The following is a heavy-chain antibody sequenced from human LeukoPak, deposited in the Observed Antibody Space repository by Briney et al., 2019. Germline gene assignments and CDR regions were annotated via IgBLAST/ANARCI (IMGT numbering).Heavy chain of an antibody. CDR1: DYTFPSHG. J-gene: IGHJ4*02. Sequence: ASVKVSCKASDYTFPSHGLSWVRQASGQGLEWMGWISASNGNTDYAQKFQGRLTMTTDASTKTAYMELRSLRSDDTAMYYCTGRGITASRIDYWGQGTLVTVPS. CDR3: TGRGITASRIDY. V-gene: IGHV1-18*01. CDR2: ISASNGNT. D-gene: IGHD6-13*01.